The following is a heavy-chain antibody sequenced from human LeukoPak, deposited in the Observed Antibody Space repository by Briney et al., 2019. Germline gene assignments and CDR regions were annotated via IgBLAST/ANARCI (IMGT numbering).Heavy chain of an antibody. CDR2: IYSGGST. CDR1: GFTVSSNY. Sequence: GRSLRLSCAASGFTVSSNYMSWVRQAPGKGLEWVSVIYSGGSTYYADSVKGRFTISRDNSKNTLYLQMNSLRAEDTAVYYCARIAARPPLKNDAFDIWGKGTTVTVSS. V-gene: IGHV3-53*01. D-gene: IGHD6-6*01. CDR3: ARIAARPPLKNDAFDI. J-gene: IGHJ3*02.